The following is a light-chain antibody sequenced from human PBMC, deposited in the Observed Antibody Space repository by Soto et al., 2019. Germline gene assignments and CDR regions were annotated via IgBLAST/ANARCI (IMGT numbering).Light chain of an antibody. Sequence: AIRMTQSPSSLSASTGDRVTITCRASQGISSYLAWYQQKPGKAPKLLIYAASTLQSGVPSRFSGSGSGTDFTLTISCLQSEDFAVYYCQQYGSSFTFGPGTKVDIK. CDR2: AAS. CDR1: QGISSY. CDR3: QQYGSSFT. V-gene: IGKV1-8*01. J-gene: IGKJ3*01.